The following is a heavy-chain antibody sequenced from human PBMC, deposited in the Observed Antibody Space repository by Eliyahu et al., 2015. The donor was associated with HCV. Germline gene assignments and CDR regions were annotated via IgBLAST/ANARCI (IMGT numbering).Heavy chain of an antibody. Sequence: QVQLQESGPGLVKPSETLSLTCNVSGGSISSYYWSWIRQPPGKGLEWIGHIYYSGSTNYNPSLKSRVTISVDTSKNQFSLNLSSVTDSDTAMYYCARQVSSASGAFDYWGQGALVTASS. V-gene: IGHV4-59*08. CDR1: GGSISSYY. CDR2: IYYSGST. J-gene: IGHJ4*02. D-gene: IGHD3-10*01. CDR3: ARQVSSASGAFDY.